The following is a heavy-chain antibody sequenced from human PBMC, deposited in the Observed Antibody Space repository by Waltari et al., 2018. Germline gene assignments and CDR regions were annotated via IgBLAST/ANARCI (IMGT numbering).Heavy chain of an antibody. V-gene: IGHV4-31*02. Sequence: GLEWIGYIYYSGSTYYNPSLKSRVTISVDTSKNQFSLKLSSVTAADTAVYYCARSGYYDSSGYPDRYFDYWGQGTLVTVSS. CDR3: ARSGYYDSSGYPDRYFDY. CDR2: IYYSGST. J-gene: IGHJ4*02. D-gene: IGHD3-22*01.